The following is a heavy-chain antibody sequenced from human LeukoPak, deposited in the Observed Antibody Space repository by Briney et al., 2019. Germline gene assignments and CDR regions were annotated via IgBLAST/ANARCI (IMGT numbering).Heavy chain of an antibody. V-gene: IGHV3-21*01. D-gene: IGHD2-15*01. CDR1: GFTFSSYS. CDR2: ISSSSSYI. J-gene: IGHJ2*01. Sequence: GGSLRLSCAASGFTFSSYSMNWVRQAPGKGLEWVSSISSSSSYIYYADSVKGRFTISRDNAKNSLYLQMNSLRAEDTAVYYCARDRAAPTWYFDLWGRGTLVTVSS. CDR3: ARDRAAPTWYFDL.